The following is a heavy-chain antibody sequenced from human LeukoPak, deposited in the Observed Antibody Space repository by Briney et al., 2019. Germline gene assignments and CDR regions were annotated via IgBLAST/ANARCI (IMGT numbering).Heavy chain of an antibody. V-gene: IGHV3-21*01. CDR1: GFTFSSYW. CDR3: AREDYTHHVDN. Sequence: PGGSLRLSCAASGFTFSSYWMSWVRQAPGKGLEWVSSISTTSSDIYYADSLKGRFTISRDNGNNALYLQMNSLRAEDTAVYYCAREDYTHHVDNWGRGTLVTVSS. D-gene: IGHD4-11*01. CDR2: ISTTSSDI. J-gene: IGHJ4*02.